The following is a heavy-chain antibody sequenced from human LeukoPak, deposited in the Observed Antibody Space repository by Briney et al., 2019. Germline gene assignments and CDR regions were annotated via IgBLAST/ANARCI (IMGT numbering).Heavy chain of an antibody. V-gene: IGHV3-9*01. CDR3: AKYSYYYGSGSANDFDY. J-gene: IGHJ4*02. D-gene: IGHD3-10*01. CDR2: ISWNSGSI. Sequence: QPGRSLRLSCAASGFTFDDYAMHWVRQAPGKGLEWVSGISWNSGSIGYADSVKGRFTISRDNAKNSLYLQMNSLRAEDTAVYYCAKYSYYYGSGSANDFDYWGQGTLVTVSS. CDR1: GFTFDDYA.